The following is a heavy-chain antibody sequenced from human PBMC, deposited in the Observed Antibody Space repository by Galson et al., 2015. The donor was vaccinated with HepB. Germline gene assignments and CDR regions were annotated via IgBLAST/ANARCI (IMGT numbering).Heavy chain of an antibody. CDR2: IRYDADNP. J-gene: IGHJ4*02. V-gene: IGHV3-30*02. Sequence: SLRLSCAASGFTFSNYGMHWVRQAPGKGLEWVAFIRYDADNPYYADSVKGRFTISRDNFKNTLYLQMNSLRAEDTAVYFCAKASQWFGDLLGTAPDYWGQGILVTVSS. CDR3: AKASQWFGDLLGTAPDY. D-gene: IGHD3-10*01. CDR1: GFTFSNYG.